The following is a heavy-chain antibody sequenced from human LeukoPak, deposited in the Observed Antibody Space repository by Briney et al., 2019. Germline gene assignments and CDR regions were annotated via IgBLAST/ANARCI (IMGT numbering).Heavy chain of an antibody. CDR1: GGTFSSYA. D-gene: IGHD3-3*01. V-gene: IGHV1-69*05. CDR3: ARSSGYYTRYYYYYMDV. Sequence: SVKVSCKASGGTFSSYAISWVRQAPGQGLEWMGGIIPIFGTANYAQKFQGRVTITTDESTSTAYMGLSSLRSEDTAVYYCARSSGYYTRYYYYYMDVWGKGTTVTVSS. CDR2: IIPIFGTA. J-gene: IGHJ6*03.